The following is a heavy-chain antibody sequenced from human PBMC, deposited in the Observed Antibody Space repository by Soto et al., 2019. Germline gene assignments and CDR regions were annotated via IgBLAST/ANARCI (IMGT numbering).Heavy chain of an antibody. Sequence: QVQVVESGGGVVQPGRSLRLSCAASGFTLSTYGMHWVRQAPGKGLEWVAVISYDGSKKYYADSVKGRFTISRDNSKNTLYLQMNSLIVEDTAVYYCAKLPGDAFDVWGQGTMVTVSS. J-gene: IGHJ3*01. CDR2: ISYDGSKK. CDR1: GFTLSTYG. V-gene: IGHV3-30*18. CDR3: AKLPGDAFDV.